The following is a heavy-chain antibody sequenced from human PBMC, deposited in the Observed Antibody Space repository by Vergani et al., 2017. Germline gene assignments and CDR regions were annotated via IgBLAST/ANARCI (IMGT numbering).Heavy chain of an antibody. V-gene: IGHV3-7*01. J-gene: IGHJ6*04. CDR3: ARVGQLQRCGMDV. CDR2: IKQDGSEK. Sequence: EVQLVESGGGLVQPGGSLRLSCAASGFTFSSYWMSWVRQAPGKGLEWVANIKQDGSEKYYVDSVKGRFTISRDNAKNTLYLQMNSLRAEGTAVYYCARVGQLQRCGMDVWGEGTTVTVSS. CDR1: GFTFSSYW. D-gene: IGHD6-6*01.